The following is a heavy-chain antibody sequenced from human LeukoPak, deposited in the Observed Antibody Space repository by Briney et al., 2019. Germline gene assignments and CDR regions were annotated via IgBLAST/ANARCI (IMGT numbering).Heavy chain of an antibody. CDR2: FDPEDGET. V-gene: IGHV1-24*01. CDR3: ATWRDCGGDCYSSWFDP. D-gene: IGHD2-21*02. CDR1: GYTLTELS. Sequence: ASVKVSCKVSGYTLTELSMHWVRQAPGKGLEWMGGFDPEDGETIYAQKFQGRVTMTEDTSTDTAYMELSSLRSEDTAVYYCATWRDCGGDCYSSWFDPWGQGTLVTVSS. J-gene: IGHJ5*02.